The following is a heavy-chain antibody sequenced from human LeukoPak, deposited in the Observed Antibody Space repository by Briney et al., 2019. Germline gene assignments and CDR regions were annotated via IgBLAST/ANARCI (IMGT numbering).Heavy chain of an antibody. CDR2: TYYRSKWYN. J-gene: IGHJ4*02. Sequence: SQTLSLTCAISGDSVSSNSAAWNWIRQSPSRGLERLGRTYYRSKWYNDYAVSVESRITINPDTSKNQFSLQLNSVTPEDTAVYYYAREESLYYRSGWYDYWGQGTLVPVSS. D-gene: IGHD6-19*01. CDR3: AREESLYYRSGWYDY. CDR1: GDSVSSNSAA. V-gene: IGHV6-1*01.